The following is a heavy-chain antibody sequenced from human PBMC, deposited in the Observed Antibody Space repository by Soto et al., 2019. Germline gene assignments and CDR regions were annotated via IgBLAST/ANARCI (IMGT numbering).Heavy chain of an antibody. Sequence: HPXGSLRLSCAASGLTFSNAYMAWVRQAPGMGLEWVSVIYDNGTTYYADSVKGRFTISRDTSTNTLSLQMDSLRAEDTAVYYCVRTLQSGRNYGLDVWGQGTTVTVSS. CDR2: IYDNGTT. J-gene: IGHJ6*02. V-gene: IGHV3-53*01. CDR3: VRTLQSGRNYGLDV. CDR1: GLTFSNAY. D-gene: IGHD3-10*01.